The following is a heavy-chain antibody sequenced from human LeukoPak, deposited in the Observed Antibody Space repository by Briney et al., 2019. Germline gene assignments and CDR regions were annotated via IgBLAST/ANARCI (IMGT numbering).Heavy chain of an antibody. V-gene: IGHV1-69*13. Sequence: SVKVSCKASGGTFSSYAISWVRQAPGQGLEWMGGIIPIFGTANYAQKFQGRVTITADESTSTAYMELSSLRSEDTAVYYCARGLGYCSGGSCYGVDYWGQGTLVTVSS. CDR2: IIPIFGTA. J-gene: IGHJ4*02. CDR1: GGTFSSYA. CDR3: ARGLGYCSGGSCYGVDY. D-gene: IGHD2-15*01.